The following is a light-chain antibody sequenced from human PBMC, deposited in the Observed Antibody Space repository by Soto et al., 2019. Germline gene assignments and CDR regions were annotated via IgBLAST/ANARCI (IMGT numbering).Light chain of an antibody. CDR3: QQYGSSYPWT. Sequence: ESVLTPSPGTLSLSPGERATLSCRASQSVTSTYLAWYQQKPGQAPRLLIYGASSRATGIPDRFSGSGSGTNFTLTISRLEPEDFAVYYCQQYGSSYPWTFGQGTKVDIK. V-gene: IGKV3-20*01. CDR1: QSVTSTY. J-gene: IGKJ1*01. CDR2: GAS.